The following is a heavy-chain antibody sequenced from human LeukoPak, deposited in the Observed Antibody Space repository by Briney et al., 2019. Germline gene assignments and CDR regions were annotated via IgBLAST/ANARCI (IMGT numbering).Heavy chain of an antibody. Sequence: GGSLRLSCAGSGFTLSSSWMHWVRQAPGKGPVWVAHVSPDGNLANYADSVKGRFIISRDNAKNTLFLQMNSLRAEDTTVYYCARDLSFSPDHWGQGTLVTVSS. CDR1: GFTLSSSW. CDR3: ARDLSFSPDH. CDR2: VSPDGNLA. J-gene: IGHJ4*02. V-gene: IGHV3-74*01.